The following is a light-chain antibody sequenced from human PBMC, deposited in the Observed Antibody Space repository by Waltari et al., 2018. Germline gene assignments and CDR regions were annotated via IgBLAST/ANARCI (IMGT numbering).Light chain of an antibody. CDR3: MQGTHWPPT. CDR1: QRLVPIDGNTY. J-gene: IGKJ5*01. CDR2: RVS. Sequence: DVVTPQSPLSLPVPLGPPASISCWSSQRLVPIDGNTYFNWFQQRPGPSPRRLIYRVSNRDSGVPDRFSGSGSGTDFTLKISRVEAEDVGVYYCMQGTHWPPTFGQGTRLEIK. V-gene: IGKV2-30*02.